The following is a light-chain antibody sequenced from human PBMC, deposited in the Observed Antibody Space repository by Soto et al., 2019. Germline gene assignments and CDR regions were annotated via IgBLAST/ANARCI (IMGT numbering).Light chain of an antibody. Sequence: ETVLTQSPATLSLSPGERATLSCRASQSISSSLAWYQQTPGQAPRLLIYDASKRATGIPARFSGSGSGTDFTLTISSLEPEDFADYYCQQRFTWPSFGPGTKVDIK. CDR1: QSISSS. V-gene: IGKV3-11*01. CDR2: DAS. CDR3: QQRFTWPS. J-gene: IGKJ3*01.